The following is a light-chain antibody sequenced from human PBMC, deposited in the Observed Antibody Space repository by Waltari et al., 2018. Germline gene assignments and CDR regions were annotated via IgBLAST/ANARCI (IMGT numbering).Light chain of an antibody. Sequence: QSALTQPASVSGSPGPSITISCPGTSSDVGSYNLVSLYQQHPGKAPKLMIYEVSKRPSGVSNRFSGSKSGNTASLTISGLQAEDEADYYCCSYAGSSTYVVFGGGTKLTVL. CDR2: EVS. J-gene: IGLJ2*01. V-gene: IGLV2-23*02. CDR1: SSDVGSYNL. CDR3: CSYAGSSTYVV.